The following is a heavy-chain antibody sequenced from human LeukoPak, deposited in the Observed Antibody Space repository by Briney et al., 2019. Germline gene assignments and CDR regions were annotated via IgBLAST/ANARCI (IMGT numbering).Heavy chain of an antibody. Sequence: ASVKVSCKASGYTFTTYYMHWVRQAPGQGLEWMGIINPSGGSTSYAQKFQGRVTITTDESTSTAYMELSSLRSEDTAVYYCATRDPRSYQLGAFDIWGQGTMVTVSS. CDR1: GYTFTTYY. CDR3: ATRDPRSYQLGAFDI. CDR2: INPSGGST. V-gene: IGHV1-46*01. D-gene: IGHD1-26*01. J-gene: IGHJ3*02.